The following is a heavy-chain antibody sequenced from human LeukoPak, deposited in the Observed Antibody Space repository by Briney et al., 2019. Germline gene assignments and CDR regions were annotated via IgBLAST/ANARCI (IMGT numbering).Heavy chain of an antibody. CDR2: INHSGST. CDR3: ASGYSYGCALGY. J-gene: IGHJ4*02. D-gene: IGHD5-18*01. V-gene: IGHV4-34*01. Sequence: SETLSLTCAVYGGSFSGYYWSWIRQPPGKGLEWIGEINHSGSTNYNPSLKSRVTISVDTSKNQFSLKLSSVTAADTAVYYCASGYSYGCALGYWGQGTLVTVSS. CDR1: GGSFSGYY.